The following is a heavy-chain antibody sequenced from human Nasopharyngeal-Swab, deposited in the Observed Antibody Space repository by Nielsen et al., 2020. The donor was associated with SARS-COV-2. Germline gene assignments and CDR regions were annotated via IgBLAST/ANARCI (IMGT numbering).Heavy chain of an antibody. V-gene: IGHV5-51*01. CDR3: ARRTMIVGGDFDY. CDR1: GSSFTSYW. J-gene: IGHJ4*02. CDR2: IYPGDSDT. Sequence: GGSLRLSCKGSGSSFTSYWIGWVRQIPGKGLEWMGIIYPGDSDTRYSPSFQGQVTISADTSISTAYLQWSSLKASETAMYYCARRTMIVGGDFDYWGQRTLVTVSS. D-gene: IGHD3-22*01.